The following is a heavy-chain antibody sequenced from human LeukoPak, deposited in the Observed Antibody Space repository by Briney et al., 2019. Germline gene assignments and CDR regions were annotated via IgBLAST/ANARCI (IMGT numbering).Heavy chain of an antibody. CDR1: GVTFSSYS. D-gene: IGHD5-12*01. J-gene: IGHJ5*02. V-gene: IGHV3-7*01. Sequence: PGGSLRLSCAVSGVTFSSYSMSWVRQAPGKGLEWGANIKQDGSEKYYVDSVRGRFTISRDNAKNSLYLQMNSLRAEDTAVYYCARVPRGRYVSAWGQGTLVTVSS. CDR3: ARVPRGRYVSA. CDR2: IKQDGSEK.